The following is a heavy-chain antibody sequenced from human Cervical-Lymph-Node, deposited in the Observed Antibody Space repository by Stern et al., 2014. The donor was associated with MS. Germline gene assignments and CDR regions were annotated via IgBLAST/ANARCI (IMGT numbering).Heavy chain of an antibody. Sequence: VQLVESGPGLVKPSETLSLTCTVSGGSISRSTYYWGWLRLSPGKGLAWIGSVYYRGSTFSNPSLQRRVTISVHISTNQFSLPLASVTAADTGLYYCARASGLFEYWGQGVLVTVSS. CDR3: ARASGLFEY. J-gene: IGHJ4*02. D-gene: IGHD3-16*01. CDR1: GGSISRSTYY. CDR2: VYYRGST. V-gene: IGHV4-39*01.